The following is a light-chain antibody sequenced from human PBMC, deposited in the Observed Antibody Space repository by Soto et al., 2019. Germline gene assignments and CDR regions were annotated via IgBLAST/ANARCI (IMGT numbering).Light chain of an antibody. J-gene: IGKJ4*01. CDR2: GAS. CDR1: QGISSW. CDR3: QQYNSFPLT. Sequence: DIQMTQSPSSVSASVGDRVTITCRASQGISSWLVWYQQKPGKAPKVLIYGASTLQSGVPSRFSGSGSGTDFTLTINSLQPEDFATYICQQYNSFPLTFGGGTRVEIK. V-gene: IGKV1-12*01.